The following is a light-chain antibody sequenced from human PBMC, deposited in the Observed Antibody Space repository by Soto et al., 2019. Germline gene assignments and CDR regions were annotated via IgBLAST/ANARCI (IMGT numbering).Light chain of an antibody. V-gene: IGKV3-20*01. J-gene: IGKJ1*01. CDR3: QQYGSSPRT. CDR2: GAS. Sequence: EMVMTQSPATLSVSPGERATLSCRASQSVSSNLAWYQQKPGQAPRLLIYGASTRATGIPARFSGSGSGTDFTLTISRLEPEDFAVYYCQQYGSSPRTFGQGTKVDI. CDR1: QSVSSN.